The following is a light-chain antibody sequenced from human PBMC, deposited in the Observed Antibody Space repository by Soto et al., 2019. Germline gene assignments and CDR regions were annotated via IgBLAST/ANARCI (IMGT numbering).Light chain of an antibody. V-gene: IGLV2-8*01. CDR2: EVS. CDR1: SGDVGAYKY. J-gene: IGLJ1*01. Sequence: QSVLTQPPSASGSPGQSVTISCTGTSGDVGAYKYVSWYQQHPGKAPKLMIYEVSQRPSGVPDRFSGSKSGNTASLTVSGLQAEDEADYYCCSYAGSNNVFGTGTKVTVL. CDR3: CSYAGSNNV.